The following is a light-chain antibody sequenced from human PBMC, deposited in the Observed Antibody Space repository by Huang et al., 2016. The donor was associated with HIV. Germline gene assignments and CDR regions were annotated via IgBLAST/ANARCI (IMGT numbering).Light chain of an antibody. CDR3: MQSLQTPGT. V-gene: IGKV2-28*01. J-gene: IGKJ5*01. CDR1: QSLLHGNGYNY. Sequence: DIVMIQSPLSLSVTPGEAASISCRSSQSLLHGNGYNYLEWYLQKPGQSPQLLIYSGSERAPGVHARFSASGSGTDFSLTISSVEAEDIGIYYCMQSLQTPGTFGQGTRLDIK. CDR2: SGS.